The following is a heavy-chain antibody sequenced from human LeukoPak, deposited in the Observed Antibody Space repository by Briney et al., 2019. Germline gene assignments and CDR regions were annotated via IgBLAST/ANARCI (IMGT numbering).Heavy chain of an antibody. V-gene: IGHV3-21*01. Sequence: GGSLRLSCAASGFTFSSYSINWVRQAPGKGLEWVSSISSSSYIYYADSVKGRFTISRDNAKNSLYLQMNSLRAEDTAVYYCAGFGDRGAFDIWGQGTMVTVSS. D-gene: IGHD3-10*01. CDR1: GFTFSSYS. CDR3: AGFGDRGAFDI. J-gene: IGHJ3*02. CDR2: ISSSSYI.